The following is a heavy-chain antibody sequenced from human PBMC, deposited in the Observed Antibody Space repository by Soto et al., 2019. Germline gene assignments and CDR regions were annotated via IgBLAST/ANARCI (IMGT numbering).Heavy chain of an antibody. V-gene: IGHV3-48*03. CDR1: GFTFSRYE. CDR2: ISGNGSTI. J-gene: IGHJ4*02. CDR3: ARDRGGYDPT. D-gene: IGHD5-12*01. Sequence: PGGSLRLSCAASGFTFSRYEMNWVRQAPGKGLQWLSYISGNGSTIHYADSVKGRFTVSRDNAQKQLYLQMNSLRAEDTAVYYCARDRGGYDPTWGQGTLVTVSS.